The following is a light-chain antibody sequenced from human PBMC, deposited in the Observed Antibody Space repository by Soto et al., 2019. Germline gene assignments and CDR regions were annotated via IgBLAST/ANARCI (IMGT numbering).Light chain of an antibody. V-gene: IGLV2-14*01. CDR2: GVT. CDR3: SSYAGSSNV. CDR1: SSDVGAYYS. Sequence: QSVLTQPASVSGSPGQSITISCTGTSSDVGAYYSVSWYQHHPGKAPKLIIYGVTNRPSGVSNRFSGSKSGNTASLTVSGLQAEDEADYYCSSYAGSSNVFGTGTKLTVL. J-gene: IGLJ1*01.